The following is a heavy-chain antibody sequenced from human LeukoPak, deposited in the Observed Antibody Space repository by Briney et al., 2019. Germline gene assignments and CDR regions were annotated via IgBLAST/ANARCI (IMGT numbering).Heavy chain of an antibody. J-gene: IGHJ4*02. D-gene: IGHD3-16*01. V-gene: IGHV3-49*04. CDR1: GFTFGDHA. CDR2: IRSKTYGKTT. Sequence: GGSLRLSCTASGFTFGDHAVSWVRQAPGKGLEWVGFIRSKTYGKTTEYAASVKGRFTISRDDSKNIAYLQMNSLKTEDTAIYYCTRFVPYLDYWGQGTLVTVSS. CDR3: TRFVPYLDY.